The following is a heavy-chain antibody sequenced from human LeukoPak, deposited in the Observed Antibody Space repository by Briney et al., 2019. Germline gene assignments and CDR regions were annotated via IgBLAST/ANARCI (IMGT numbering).Heavy chain of an antibody. D-gene: IGHD6-19*01. V-gene: IGHV3-30*18. CDR2: ISDDGSNK. CDR3: AKDRYSSGWYSDFDY. Sequence: GGSLILSCAASGFTFSNYAMHWVRHAPGKGLEWVAVISDDGSNKYYGDSVKGRFTISRDNSKNTVYLQMNSLRAEDTAVYYCAKDRYSSGWYSDFDYWGQGTLVSVSS. J-gene: IGHJ4*02. CDR1: GFTFSNYA.